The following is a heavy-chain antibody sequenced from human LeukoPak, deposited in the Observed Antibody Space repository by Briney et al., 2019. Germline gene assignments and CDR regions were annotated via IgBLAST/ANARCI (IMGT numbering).Heavy chain of an antibody. CDR1: GFTFSSFW. J-gene: IGHJ4*02. CDR3: AKDRYYYDSSGPYYFDY. Sequence: GGSLRLSCAASGFTFSSFWMTWVRQAPGKRLEYVANIKQDGTDKYYVGSVKGRFTISRDNAKNSLYLQMNSLRAEDTAVYYCAKDRYYYDSSGPYYFDYWGQGTLVTVSS. V-gene: IGHV3-7*01. CDR2: IKQDGTDK. D-gene: IGHD3-22*01.